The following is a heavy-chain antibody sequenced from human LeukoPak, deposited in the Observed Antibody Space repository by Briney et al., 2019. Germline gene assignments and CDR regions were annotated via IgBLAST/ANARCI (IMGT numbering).Heavy chain of an antibody. CDR3: ASRMYYFDY. CDR2: ISSSGSTI. CDR1: GFTFSDYY. Sequence: TGGSLRLSCAASGFTFSDYYMSWIRQTPGKGLEGISYISSSGSTIYYADSVKGRFTISRDNSKNTLYPQMNSLRAEDTAVYYCASRMYYFDYWGQGTLVTVSS. J-gene: IGHJ4*02. D-gene: IGHD2/OR15-2a*01. V-gene: IGHV3-11*01.